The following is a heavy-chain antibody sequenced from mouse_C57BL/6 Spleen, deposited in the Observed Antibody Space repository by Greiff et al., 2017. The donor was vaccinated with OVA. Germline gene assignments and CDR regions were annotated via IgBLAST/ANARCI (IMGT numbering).Heavy chain of an antibody. CDR3: ARANWDGYFDV. D-gene: IGHD4-1*01. J-gene: IGHJ1*03. CDR2: ISSGSSTI. Sequence: EVNVVESGGGLVKPGGSLKLSCAASGFTFSDYGMHWVRQAPEKGLEWVAYISSGSSTIYYADTVKGRFTISRDNAKNTLFLQMTSLRSEDTAMYYCARANWDGYFDVWGTGTTVTVSS. V-gene: IGHV5-17*01. CDR1: GFTFSDYG.